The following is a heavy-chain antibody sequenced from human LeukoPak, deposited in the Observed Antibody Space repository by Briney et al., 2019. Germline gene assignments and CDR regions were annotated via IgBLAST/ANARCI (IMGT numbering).Heavy chain of an antibody. V-gene: IGHV3-21*04. CDR1: GFTFSSYS. CDR2: ISSSSSYI. D-gene: IGHD1-26*01. CDR3: AKALRSGSYLRSFDS. Sequence: GGSLRLSCAASGFTFSSYSMNWVRQAPGKGLEWVSSISSSSSYIYYADSVKGRFTISRDNAKNSLYLQMNSLRADDTAVYYCAKALRSGSYLRSFDSWGQGTPVTVSS. J-gene: IGHJ4*02.